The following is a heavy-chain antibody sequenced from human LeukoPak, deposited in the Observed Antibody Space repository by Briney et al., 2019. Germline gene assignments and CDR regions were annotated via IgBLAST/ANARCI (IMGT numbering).Heavy chain of an antibody. CDR3: ARGTPSDAFDI. D-gene: IGHD4-23*01. CDR1: GGSISSYY. J-gene: IGHJ3*02. V-gene: IGHV4-59*01. Sequence: PSETLSLTCTVSGGSISSYYWSWIRQPPGKGLEWIGYIYYSGSTNYNPSLKSRVTISVDTSKNQFSLKLSSVTAADTAVYYCARGTPSDAFDIWGQGTMVTVSS. CDR2: IYYSGST.